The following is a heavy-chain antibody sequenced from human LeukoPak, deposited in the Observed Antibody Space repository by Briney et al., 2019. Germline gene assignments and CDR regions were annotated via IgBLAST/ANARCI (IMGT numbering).Heavy chain of an antibody. CDR1: GYTFTGYY. J-gene: IGHJ4*02. Sequence: GASVKVSCTASGYTFTGYYMHWVRQAPGQGLEWMGWINHKSGGTNYAQKFQGRVTMTRDKSISTAYMELSRLRADDTAVYYCAKASTASGIVVVPAAIGVGDYWGQGTLVTVSS. D-gene: IGHD2-2*02. V-gene: IGHV1-2*02. CDR2: INHKSGGT. CDR3: AKASTASGIVVVPAAIGVGDY.